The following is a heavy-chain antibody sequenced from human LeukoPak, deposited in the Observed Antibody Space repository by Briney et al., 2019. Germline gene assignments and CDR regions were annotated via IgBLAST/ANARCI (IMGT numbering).Heavy chain of an antibody. D-gene: IGHD3-10*01. CDR1: GFPSSSYG. V-gene: IGHV3-30*02. Sequence: GGSLRLFCAASGFPSSSYGMHWVRQATGKRLEWVAYIPYDGSNKNYADSRKGPCSVDTYNSKNTLYLQMNSLRAEDTALYYWASRPELALYYWGQGTLVTVSS. CDR3: ASRPELALYY. CDR2: IPYDGSNK. J-gene: IGHJ4*02.